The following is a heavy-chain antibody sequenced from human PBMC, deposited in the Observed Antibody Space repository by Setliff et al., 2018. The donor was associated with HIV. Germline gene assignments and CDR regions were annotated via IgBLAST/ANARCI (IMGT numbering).Heavy chain of an antibody. Sequence: SETLSLTCTVSGGSISSGSYYWAWIRQPPGKGLEWIGHIYTSGSTNYNPSLKSRVTMSVDTSKNQFSLKLSSVTAADTAVYYCARDVPWGDYYYYMDVWGKGTTVTVSS. CDR2: IYTSGST. D-gene: IGHD3-16*01. J-gene: IGHJ6*03. CDR1: GGSISSGSYY. CDR3: ARDVPWGDYYYYMDV. V-gene: IGHV4-61*01.